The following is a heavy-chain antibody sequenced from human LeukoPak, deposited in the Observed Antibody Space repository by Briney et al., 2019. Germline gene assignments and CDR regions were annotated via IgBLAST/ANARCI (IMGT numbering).Heavy chain of an antibody. J-gene: IGHJ6*02. CDR1: GYTFTSYG. Sequence: ASVKVSCKASGYTFTSYGISWVRQAPGQGLEWMGWISAYNGNTNYAQKLQGRVTMTTDTSTSTAYMELRSLRSDDTAVYYCARPSNGCCSGGSCYYYGMDVWGQGTTVTVSS. V-gene: IGHV1-18*01. CDR3: ARPSNGCCSGGSCYYYGMDV. D-gene: IGHD2-15*01. CDR2: ISAYNGNT.